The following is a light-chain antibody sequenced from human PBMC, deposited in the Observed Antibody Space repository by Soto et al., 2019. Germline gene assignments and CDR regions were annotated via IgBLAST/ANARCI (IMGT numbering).Light chain of an antibody. Sequence: QSVLTQPASVSGSPGQSITISCTGTSSDVGGYNYVSWYQHHPGKAPKLMIYDVSNRPSGVSNRFSGSKSGNTASLTISGLQPEDEADYYCSSYTTSNPRQLVLGTGTKVTVL. V-gene: IGLV2-14*03. J-gene: IGLJ1*01. CDR3: SSYTTSNPRQLV. CDR2: DVS. CDR1: SSDVGGYNY.